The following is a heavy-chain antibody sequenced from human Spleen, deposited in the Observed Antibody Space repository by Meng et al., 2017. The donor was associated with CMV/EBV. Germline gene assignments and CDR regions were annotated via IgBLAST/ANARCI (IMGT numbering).Heavy chain of an antibody. V-gene: IGHV1-69*04. CDR2: IIPILGIT. Sequence: SVKVSCKASGYRFTSYYIHWVRQAPGQGLEWMARIIPILGITLHAQKYQDRVTLTADKSTNTAYMELSSLRSEDTAVYYCARGGNYYDDYYGLDVWGQGTTVTVSS. CDR1: GYRFTSYY. J-gene: IGHJ6*01. D-gene: IGHD1-26*01. CDR3: ARGGNYYDDYYGLDV.